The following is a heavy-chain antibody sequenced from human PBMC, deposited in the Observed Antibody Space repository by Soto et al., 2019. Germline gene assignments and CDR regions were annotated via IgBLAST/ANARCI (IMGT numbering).Heavy chain of an antibody. D-gene: IGHD1-26*01. Sequence: QVQLVQSGAELKKPGSSVKVSCKAFGGNFTNYGISWVRQASGQGLEWMGGIIPLFGTTNYAQKFRGRVTVTADESTSTVYMELKSLRSEDTAIYYCARAHGTSWYNWFDPWGQGTLVTVSS. V-gene: IGHV1-69*01. CDR1: GGNFTNYG. CDR2: IIPLFGTT. J-gene: IGHJ5*02. CDR3: ARAHGTSWYNWFDP.